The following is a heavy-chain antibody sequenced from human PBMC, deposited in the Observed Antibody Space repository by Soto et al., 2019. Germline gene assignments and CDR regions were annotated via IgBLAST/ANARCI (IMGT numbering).Heavy chain of an antibody. CDR2: INHSGST. Sequence: QVQLQQGGAGLLKPSETLSLTCAVYGGSFSGYYWSWIRQPPGKGLEWIGKINHSGSTNYNPSLKSRVTISVDTSKNQFSLKLSSVTAADTAVYYCARKKYYYDSSGYRYNWFDPWGQGTLVTVSS. J-gene: IGHJ5*02. CDR3: ARKKYYYDSSGYRYNWFDP. CDR1: GGSFSGYY. D-gene: IGHD3-22*01. V-gene: IGHV4-34*01.